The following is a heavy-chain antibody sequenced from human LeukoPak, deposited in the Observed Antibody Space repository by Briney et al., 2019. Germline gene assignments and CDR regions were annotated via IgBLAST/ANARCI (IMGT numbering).Heavy chain of an antibody. CDR3: AKALQGSGSYYNPGAFDI. D-gene: IGHD3-10*01. CDR1: GFTFSSYA. V-gene: IGHV3-23*01. CDR2: ISGSGGST. J-gene: IGHJ3*02. Sequence: GGSLRLSCVASGFTFSSYAMSWVRQAPGKGLEWVSTISGSGGSTYYADSVKGRFTISRDNSKNTLYLQMSSLRAEDTAVYYCAKALQGSGSYYNPGAFDIWGQGTMVTVSS.